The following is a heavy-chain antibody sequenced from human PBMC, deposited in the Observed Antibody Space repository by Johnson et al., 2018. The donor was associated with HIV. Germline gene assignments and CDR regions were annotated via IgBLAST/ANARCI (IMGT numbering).Heavy chain of an antibody. CDR1: GFTFDDYG. Sequence: EVQLVESGGGVVRPGGSLRLSCAASGFTFDDYGMSWVRQAPVKGLEWVSGIHWSGGSTGYADSVKGRFPISSNTAKHSLYLHMNTLRAEDTALYYCARVVSVAVAGSRQGAVGAFDMWGQGTMVTVSS. V-gene: IGHV3-20*04. CDR2: IHWSGGST. CDR3: ARVVSVAVAGSRQGAVGAFDM. D-gene: IGHD6-19*01. J-gene: IGHJ3*02.